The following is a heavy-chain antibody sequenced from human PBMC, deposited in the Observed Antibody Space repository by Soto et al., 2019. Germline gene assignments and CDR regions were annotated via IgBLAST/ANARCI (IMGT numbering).Heavy chain of an antibody. Sequence: ASVKVSCKASGYTFTGYYMHWVRQAPGQGLEWMGWINHNSGGTNYAQKFQGWVTMTRDTSISTAYMELSRLRSDDTAVYYCARLRGYSGYEYYFDYWGQGTLVTVSS. CDR1: GYTFTGYY. V-gene: IGHV1-2*04. CDR3: ARLRGYSGYEYYFDY. CDR2: INHNSGGT. J-gene: IGHJ4*02. D-gene: IGHD5-12*01.